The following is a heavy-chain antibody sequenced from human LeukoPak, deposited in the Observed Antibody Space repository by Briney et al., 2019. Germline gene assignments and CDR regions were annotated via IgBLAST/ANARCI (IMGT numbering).Heavy chain of an antibody. CDR2: VKQDGVEE. Sequence: GGSLRLSCAPYGFTLRIHRMKWAGQAPGQGLEWVANVKQDGVEEYYVDSVKGRFTISRDNTKNSLYLQMNSLRAEDTAGYYCARGQHSAFDIWGQGTMVTVSS. J-gene: IGHJ3*02. CDR3: ARGQHSAFDI. CDR1: GFTLRIHR. V-gene: IGHV3-7*04.